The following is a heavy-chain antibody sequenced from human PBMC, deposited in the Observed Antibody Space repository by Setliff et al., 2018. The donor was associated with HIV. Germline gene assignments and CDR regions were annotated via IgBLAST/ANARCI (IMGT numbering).Heavy chain of an antibody. Sequence: SETLSLTCSVSGGFVSSTTYFWGWIRQSPGEGLEWIASVSYGGISYYNPSLKSQVSISLDTSTNQFSLNLTSVTVADTAVYFCARGLSSSWRRLWGYWGQGLQVTISS. V-gene: IGHV4-39*07. CDR3: ARGLSSSWRRLWGY. CDR2: VSYGGIS. CDR1: GGFVSSTTYF. D-gene: IGHD2-2*01. J-gene: IGHJ4*02.